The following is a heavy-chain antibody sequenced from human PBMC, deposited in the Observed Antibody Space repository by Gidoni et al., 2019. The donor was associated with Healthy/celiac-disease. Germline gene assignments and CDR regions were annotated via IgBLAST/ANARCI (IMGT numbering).Heavy chain of an antibody. CDR1: GGSFSGYY. V-gene: IGHV4-34*01. Sequence: QVQLQQWGAGLLNPSETLSLTCAVYGGSFSGYYWSWIRQPPGKGLEWIGEINHSGSTNYNPSLKSRVTISVDTSKNQFSLKLSSVTAADTAVYYCARGQIQLWLRWFDPWGQGTLVTVSS. CDR3: ARGQIQLWLRWFDP. D-gene: IGHD5-18*01. CDR2: INHSGST. J-gene: IGHJ5*02.